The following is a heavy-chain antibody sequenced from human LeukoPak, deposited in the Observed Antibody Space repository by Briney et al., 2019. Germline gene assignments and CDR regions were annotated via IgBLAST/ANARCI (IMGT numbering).Heavy chain of an antibody. CDR2: IYTSGST. Sequence: SETLSLTCTVSGGSISSYYWSWIRQPAGNGLEWIGRIYTSGSTNYNPSLKSRVTMSVDTSKNQFSLKLSSVTAADTAVYYCARVGSGWYDGDAFDIWGQGTMVTVPS. V-gene: IGHV4-4*07. CDR3: ARVGSGWYDGDAFDI. J-gene: IGHJ3*02. CDR1: GGSISSYY. D-gene: IGHD6-19*01.